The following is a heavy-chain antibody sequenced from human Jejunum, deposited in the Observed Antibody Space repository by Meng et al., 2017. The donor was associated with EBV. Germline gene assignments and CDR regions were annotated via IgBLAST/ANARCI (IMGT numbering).Heavy chain of an antibody. CDR3: VRGGDYCLVY. D-gene: IGHD2-21*02. V-gene: IGHV4-4*02. CDR2: IYYSGST. J-gene: IGHJ4*02. Sequence: VQLRVAGPGLLKPSGALSLSGPVSGDSSDSRNWWSWVRQSPEGGLEWIGEIYYSGSTNYNPSLKSRVTILVDRSENHFSLHLSSVTAADTAVYYCVRGGDYCLVYWGQGTLVTVSS. CDR1: GDSSDSRNW.